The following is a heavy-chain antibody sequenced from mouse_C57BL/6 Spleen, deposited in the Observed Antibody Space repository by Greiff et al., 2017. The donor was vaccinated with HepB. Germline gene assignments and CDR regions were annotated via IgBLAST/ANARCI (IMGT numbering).Heavy chain of an antibody. D-gene: IGHD2-5*01. J-gene: IGHJ2*01. CDR3: ASYYSSYYFDY. CDR2: ISGGGGNT. CDR1: GFTFSSYT. Sequence: EVQLQESGGGLVKPGGSLKLSCAASGFTFSSYTMSWVRQTPEKRLEWVATISGGGGNTYYPDSVKGRFTISRDNAKNTLYLQMSSLRSEDTALYYCASYYSSYYFDYWGQGTTLTVSS. V-gene: IGHV5-9*01.